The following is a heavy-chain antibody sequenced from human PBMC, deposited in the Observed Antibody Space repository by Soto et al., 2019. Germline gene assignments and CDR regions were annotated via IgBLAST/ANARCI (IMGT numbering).Heavy chain of an antibody. CDR1: GYTFTSYG. CDR3: AREAEVVLMVYAIDYYGMDV. CDR2: ISAYNGNT. J-gene: IGHJ6*02. D-gene: IGHD2-8*01. V-gene: IGHV1-18*01. Sequence: WASVKVSCKASGYTFTSYGISWVRQAPGQGLEWMGWISAYNGNTNYAQKLQGRVTMTTDTSTSTAYMELRSLRSDDTAVYYCAREAEVVLMVYAIDYYGMDVWGQGTTVTVSS.